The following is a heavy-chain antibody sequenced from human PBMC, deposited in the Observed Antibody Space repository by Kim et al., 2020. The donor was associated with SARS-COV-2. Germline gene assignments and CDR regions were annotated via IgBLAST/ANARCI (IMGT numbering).Heavy chain of an antibody. Sequence: SVKVSCKASGGTFSSYAISWVRQAPGQGLEWMGGIIPIFGTANYAQKFQGRVTITADESTSTAYMELSSLRSEDTAVYYCAREYSGYQTGTFDYWGQGTLVTVSS. J-gene: IGHJ4*02. CDR2: IIPIFGTA. D-gene: IGHD5-12*01. CDR3: AREYSGYQTGTFDY. CDR1: GGTFSSYA. V-gene: IGHV1-69*13.